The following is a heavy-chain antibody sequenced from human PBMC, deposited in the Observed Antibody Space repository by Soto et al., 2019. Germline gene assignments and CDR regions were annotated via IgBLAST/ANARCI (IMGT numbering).Heavy chain of an antibody. V-gene: IGHV3-30*18. D-gene: IGHD6-6*01. CDR3: AKVVAALRALGY. CDR1: GFTFSSYG. J-gene: IGHJ4*02. CDR2: ISYDGSNK. Sequence: SLRLSCAASGFTFSSYGMHWVRQAPGKGLEWVAVISYDGSNKYYADSVKGRFTISRDNSKNTLYLQMNSLRAEDTAVYYCAKVVAALRALGYWGQGTLVTLSA.